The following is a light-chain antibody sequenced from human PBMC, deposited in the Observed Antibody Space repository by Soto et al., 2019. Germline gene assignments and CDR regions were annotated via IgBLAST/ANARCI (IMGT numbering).Light chain of an antibody. CDR1: QSIFWN. J-gene: IGKJ2*03. CDR3: HHVKNWPYC. V-gene: IGKV3-15*01. Sequence: EIMMTQSPATLSVSPGERATLSCRASQSIFWNLAWYQQKPGQAPRVLIYSTSSRVPGIPAKVSGSGSGTEFTLTISTLKSEDSAVYYCHHVKNWPYCFGQWTKLEIK. CDR2: STS.